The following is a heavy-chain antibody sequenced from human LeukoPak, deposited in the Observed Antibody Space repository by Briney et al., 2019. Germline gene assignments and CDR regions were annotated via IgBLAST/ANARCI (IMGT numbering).Heavy chain of an antibody. CDR2: ISSSSYI. Sequence: PGGSLRLSCAASGFTFSSYSMNWVRQAPGKGLEWVSSISSSSYIYYADSVKGRFTISRDNAKNSLYLQMNSLRAEDTAVYYCARALTVTRTRIDYWGQGTLVTVSS. CDR3: ARALTVTRTRIDY. J-gene: IGHJ4*02. V-gene: IGHV3-21*01. CDR1: GFTFSSYS. D-gene: IGHD4-17*01.